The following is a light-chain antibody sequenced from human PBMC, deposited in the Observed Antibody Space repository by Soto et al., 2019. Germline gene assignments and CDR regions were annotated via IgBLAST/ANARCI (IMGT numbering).Light chain of an antibody. CDR1: QSVSSNY. J-gene: IGKJ2*01. V-gene: IGKV3-20*01. CDR2: GAS. CDR3: QQFGNSPYT. Sequence: EIVLTQSPGTLSLSPGERATLSCRASQSVSSNYLAWYQQKPGQAPRLLLYGASNRATGMPDRFSGSGSGTDVTLTISRLEPGDFAVYYCQQFGNSPYTFGQGTKLEIK.